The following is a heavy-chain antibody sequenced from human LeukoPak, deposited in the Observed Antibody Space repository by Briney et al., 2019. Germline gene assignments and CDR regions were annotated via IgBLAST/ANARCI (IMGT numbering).Heavy chain of an antibody. CDR1: GFTFSSYS. CDR2: ISTGSSTI. D-gene: IGHD1-26*01. J-gene: IGHJ4*02. CDR3: ARDGIVGASDYFDY. V-gene: IGHV3-48*01. Sequence: GGSLRLSCAASGFTFSSYSMNWVRRAPGKGLEWVSHISTGSSTIYYADSVKGRFTISRDNAKNSLYLQMNSLRAEDTAVYYCARDGIVGASDYFDYWGQGTLVTVSS.